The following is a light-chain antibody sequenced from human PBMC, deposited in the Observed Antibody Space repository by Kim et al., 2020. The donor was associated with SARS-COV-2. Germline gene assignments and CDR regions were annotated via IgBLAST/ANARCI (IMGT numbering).Light chain of an antibody. V-gene: IGLV6-57*02. Sequence: KTVTNSCSGRHGRMASNYVEWYQQRPGSAPTTVIYEDNHRPSGVPDRFSGSIDSSSNSASLTISALKTEDEADYYCQSYDSSNHWVFGGGTQLTVL. J-gene: IGLJ3*02. CDR3: QSYDSSNHWV. CDR2: EDN. CDR1: HGRMASNY.